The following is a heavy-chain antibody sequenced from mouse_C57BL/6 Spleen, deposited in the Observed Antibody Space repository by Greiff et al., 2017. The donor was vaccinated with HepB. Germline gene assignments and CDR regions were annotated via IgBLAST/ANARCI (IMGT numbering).Heavy chain of an antibody. CDR1: GYTFTSYW. D-gene: IGHD2-4*01. V-gene: IGHV1-72*01. Sequence: VKQSCKASGYTFTSYWMHWVKQRPGRGLEWIGRIDPNSGGTKYNEKFKSKATLTVDKPSSTAYMQLSSLTSEESAVYYCARERYYDYDAYYFDYWGQGTTLTVSS. J-gene: IGHJ2*01. CDR2: IDPNSGGT. CDR3: ARERYYDYDAYYFDY.